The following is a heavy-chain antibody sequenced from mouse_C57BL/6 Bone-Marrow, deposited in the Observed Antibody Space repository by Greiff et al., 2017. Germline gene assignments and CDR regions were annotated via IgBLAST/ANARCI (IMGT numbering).Heavy chain of an antibody. J-gene: IGHJ2*01. CDR1: GYTFTSYW. V-gene: IGHV1-64*01. CDR3: ARWGLRRGDY. CDR2: IHPNSGST. Sequence: QVQLQPPGAELVKPGASVKLSCKASGYTFTSYWMHWVKQRPGQGLEWIGMIHPNSGSTNYNEKFKSKATLTVDKSSSTAYMQLSSLTSEDSAVYYGARWGLRRGDYWGQGTTLTVSS. D-gene: IGHD2-13*01.